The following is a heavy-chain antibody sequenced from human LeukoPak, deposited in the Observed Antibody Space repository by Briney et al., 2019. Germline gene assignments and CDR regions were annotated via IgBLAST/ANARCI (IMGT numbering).Heavy chain of an antibody. V-gene: IGHV4-31*03. J-gene: IGHJ3*02. CDR3: ASGVTTVNDAFDI. D-gene: IGHD4-17*01. Sequence: SQTLSLTCTVSGGFISSGGYYWSWIRQHPGKGLEWIGYIYYSGSTYYNPSLKSRVTISVDTSKNQFSLKLSSVTAADTAVYYCASGVTTVNDAFDIWGQGTMVTVSS. CDR1: GGFISSGGYY. CDR2: IYYSGST.